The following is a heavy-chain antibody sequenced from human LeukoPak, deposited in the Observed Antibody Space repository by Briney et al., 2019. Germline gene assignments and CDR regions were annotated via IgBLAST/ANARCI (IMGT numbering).Heavy chain of an antibody. Sequence: GGSLRLSCAASGFTFRTYWMSWVRQAPGKGLEWVANIKHDGSEKNYVDSVKGRFTVSRDNTKNSLYLQMNSLRVVDTAVYYCGRVGGRSKAAKGDAFDIWGQGTMVTVSS. D-gene: IGHD6-6*01. CDR3: GRVGGRSKAAKGDAFDI. CDR2: IKHDGSEK. J-gene: IGHJ3*02. CDR1: GFTFRTYW. V-gene: IGHV3-7*01.